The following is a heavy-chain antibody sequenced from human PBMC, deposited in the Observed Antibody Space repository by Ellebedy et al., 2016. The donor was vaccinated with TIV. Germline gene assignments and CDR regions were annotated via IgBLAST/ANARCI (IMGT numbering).Heavy chain of an antibody. CDR3: ARTTEGYGRRGEGSYSYYMDV. CDR1: GGSISSGGYY. D-gene: IGHD2-15*01. CDR2: IYYSGST. V-gene: IGHV4-61*08. Sequence: SETLSLTXTVSGGSISSGGYYWSWIRQLPEKGLEWIGYIYYSGSTHYNPSLRSRITISLDTSTNRFSLKLNAVSAADTAVYFCARTTEGYGRRGEGSYSYYMDVWGKGTTVTVS. J-gene: IGHJ6*03.